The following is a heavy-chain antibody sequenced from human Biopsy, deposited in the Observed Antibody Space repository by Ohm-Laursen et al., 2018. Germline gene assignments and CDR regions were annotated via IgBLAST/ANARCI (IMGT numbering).Heavy chain of an antibody. J-gene: IGHJ5*02. Sequence: AASVKVSCKASGGTFSISAITWVRQAPGQGLEWMGGIIGIFRTAHYAQKFQGRVTITADEFMSTAYMELSSLRSEDTAVYYCARGGGYNWNNGWFDPWGQGTLVTVSS. CDR2: IIGIFRTA. CDR3: ARGGGYNWNNGWFDP. CDR1: GGTFSISA. V-gene: IGHV1-69*13. D-gene: IGHD1/OR15-1a*01.